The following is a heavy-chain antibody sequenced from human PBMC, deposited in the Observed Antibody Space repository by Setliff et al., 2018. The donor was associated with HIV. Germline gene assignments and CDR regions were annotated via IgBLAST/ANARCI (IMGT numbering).Heavy chain of an antibody. V-gene: IGHV4-61*09. J-gene: IGHJ4*02. Sequence: SETLSLTCTVSGGSIRGGSYYWSWIRQPAGKGLEWTGHIYTSGSTNYNPSLKSRVTISAGTSKNQFSLNLSSVTAAETAVYYCARVGYHGSGRYSFDYWGQGTLVTVSS. CDR2: IYTSGST. D-gene: IGHD3-10*01. CDR1: GGSIRGGSYY. CDR3: ARVGYHGSGRYSFDY.